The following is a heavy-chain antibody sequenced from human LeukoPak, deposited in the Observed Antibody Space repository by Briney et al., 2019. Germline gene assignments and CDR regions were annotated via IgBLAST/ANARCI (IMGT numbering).Heavy chain of an antibody. J-gene: IGHJ6*02. CDR1: GGSISSYY. CDR2: IYYSGST. V-gene: IGHV4-59*01. CDR3: SKGFKYCSGGSCYSYYGMDV. Sequence: PSETLSLTCTVSGGSISSYYWSWIRQPPGKGLEWIGYIYYSGSTNYNPSLKSRVTISVDTSKNQFSLKLSSVTAEDTALYYCSKGFKYCSGGSCYSYYGMDVWGQGTTVTVSS. D-gene: IGHD2-15*01.